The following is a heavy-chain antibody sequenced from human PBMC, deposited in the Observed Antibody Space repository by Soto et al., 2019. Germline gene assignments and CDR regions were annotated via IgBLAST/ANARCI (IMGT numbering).Heavy chain of an antibody. Sequence: QLQLQESGPGLVKPSETLSLTCTVSGGSISSSSYYWGWIRQPPGKGLEWIGSIYYIGSTYYNPSLKSRVTISVDTSKTQFSLKLSSVTAADTAVYYCARHTIDYDYGDLLGEYFQHWGQGTLVTVSS. V-gene: IGHV4-39*01. CDR3: ARHTIDYDYGDLLGEYFQH. J-gene: IGHJ1*01. CDR2: IYYIGST. D-gene: IGHD4-17*01. CDR1: GGSISSSSYY.